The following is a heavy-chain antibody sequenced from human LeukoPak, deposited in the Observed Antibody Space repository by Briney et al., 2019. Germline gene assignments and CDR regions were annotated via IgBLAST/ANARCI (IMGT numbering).Heavy chain of an antibody. CDR3: ARDGKNYYFDY. D-gene: IGHD1-1*01. V-gene: IGHV1-46*01. CDR2: INPSGGST. J-gene: IGHJ4*02. Sequence: GASVKVSCKASGYTFTSYGISWVRQAPGQGLEWMGIINPSGGSTSYAQKFQGRVTMTRDTSTSTVYMELSSLRSEDTAVYYCARDGKNYYFDYWGQGTLVTVSS. CDR1: GYTFTSYG.